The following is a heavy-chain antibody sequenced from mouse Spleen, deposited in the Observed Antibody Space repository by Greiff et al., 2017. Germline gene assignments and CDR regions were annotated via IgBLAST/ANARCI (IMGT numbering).Heavy chain of an antibody. CDR3: ARAGDYSAWFAY. V-gene: IGHV1-69*02. CDR2: IDPSDSYT. Sequence: QVQLQQPGAELVKPGASVKLSCKASGYTFTSYWMHWVKQRPGQGLEWIGEIDPSDSYTNYNQKFKGKATLTVDKSSSTAYMQLSSLTSEDSAVYYCARAGDYSAWFAYWGQGTLVTVSA. CDR1: GYTFTSYW. J-gene: IGHJ3*01. D-gene: IGHD1-1*01.